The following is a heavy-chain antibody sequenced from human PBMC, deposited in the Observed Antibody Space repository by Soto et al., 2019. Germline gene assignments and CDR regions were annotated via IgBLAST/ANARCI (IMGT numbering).Heavy chain of an antibody. D-gene: IGHD2-2*01. J-gene: IGHJ4*02. CDR1: GCSISSGGYY. V-gene: IGHV4-31*03. Sequence: TLSLTCTVSGCSISSGGYYWSWIRQHPGKGLEWIGYIYYSGSTYYNPSLKSRVTISVDTSKNQFSLKLSSVTAADTAVYYCAREVGYCSSTSCYELDYWGQGTLVTVSS. CDR2: IYYSGST. CDR3: AREVGYCSSTSCYELDY.